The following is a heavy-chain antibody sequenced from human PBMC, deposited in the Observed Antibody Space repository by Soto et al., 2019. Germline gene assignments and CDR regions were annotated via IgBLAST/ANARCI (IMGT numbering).Heavy chain of an antibody. Sequence: QVQLVESGGGVVQPGRSLRLSCAASGFTFSSYTMHWVRQAPGKGLEWVALISHDGNNKYYADSVRGRFTISRDNSKNTLYLQMNSLRVEDTAVYYCARDQVRSDYYIHRGGYHYYGVDVWGQGTTVTVSS. V-gene: IGHV3-30-3*01. CDR2: ISHDGNNK. CDR3: ARDQVRSDYYIHRGGYHYYGVDV. CDR1: GFTFSSYT. J-gene: IGHJ6*02. D-gene: IGHD1-26*01.